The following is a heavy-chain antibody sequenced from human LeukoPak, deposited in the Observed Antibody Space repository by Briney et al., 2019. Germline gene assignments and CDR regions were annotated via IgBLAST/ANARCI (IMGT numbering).Heavy chain of an antibody. Sequence: PSETLSLTCTVFGGSISSYCWGWIRQPPGKGLEWIGSICYSGSTFYNPSLKSRVTLSVDTSKNQFSLKLSSVTAADTALYYCARTENYIPEDCFDPWGQGTLVTVSS. CDR1: GGSISSYC. J-gene: IGHJ5*02. CDR2: ICYSGST. D-gene: IGHD5-24*01. V-gene: IGHV4-39*01. CDR3: ARTENYIPEDCFDP.